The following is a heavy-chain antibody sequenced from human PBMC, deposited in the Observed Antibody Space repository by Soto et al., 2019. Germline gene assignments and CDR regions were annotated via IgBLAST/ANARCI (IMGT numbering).Heavy chain of an antibody. J-gene: IGHJ4*02. V-gene: IGHV4-59*01. CDR1: GGSTSNYY. Sequence: PSETLSLTCTVSGGSTSNYYWSWVRQPPGKGLEWIGYIYYSGSTNYNPSLKSRVTISVDTSKNQFSLKLSSVTAADTAVYYCARDNGREQYYDSSGYWYYFDYWGQGTLVTVSS. D-gene: IGHD3-22*01. CDR2: IYYSGST. CDR3: ARDNGREQYYDSSGYWYYFDY.